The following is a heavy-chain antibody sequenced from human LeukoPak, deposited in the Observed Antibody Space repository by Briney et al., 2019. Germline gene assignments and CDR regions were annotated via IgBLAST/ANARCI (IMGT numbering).Heavy chain of an antibody. Sequence: ASVKVSCKASGYTFTGCYTHWVRQAPGQGLEWMGWINPNSGGTNYAQKFQGRVTMTRDTSISTAYMELSRLRSDDTAVYYCARVMAFCSSTSCYSLDYWGQGTLVTVSS. J-gene: IGHJ4*02. V-gene: IGHV1-2*02. CDR2: INPNSGGT. CDR3: ARVMAFCSSTSCYSLDY. CDR1: GYTFTGCY. D-gene: IGHD2-2*01.